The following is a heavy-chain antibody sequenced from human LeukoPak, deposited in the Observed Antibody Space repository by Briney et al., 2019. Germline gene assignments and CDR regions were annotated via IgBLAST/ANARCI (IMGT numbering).Heavy chain of an antibody. Sequence: SETLSLTCTVSGGSISSYYWSWIRQTPGKGLEWIGHIDYSGSTNYNPSLKSRVTISIDTSKNQFSLKLSSVTAADTAVYYCARHHRDYYYYGMDVWGQGTTVTVSS. J-gene: IGHJ6*02. CDR3: ARHHRDYYYYGMDV. V-gene: IGHV4-59*08. CDR1: GGSISSYY. CDR2: IDYSGST.